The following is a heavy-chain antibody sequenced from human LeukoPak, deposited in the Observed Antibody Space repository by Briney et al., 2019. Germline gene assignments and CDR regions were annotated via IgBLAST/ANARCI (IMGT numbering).Heavy chain of an antibody. CDR3: TTDIYYYDSSGYSPWGYYYYMDV. D-gene: IGHD3-22*01. V-gene: IGHV3-53*01. Sequence: GGSLRLSCAASGFTVSSNYMIWVRQAPGKGLEWVSVIYSGGRTYYVDSVKGRFTISRDISKNTLYLQMNSLKTEDTAVYYCTTDIYYYDSSGYSPWGYYYYMDVWGKGTTVTVSS. CDR1: GFTVSSNY. J-gene: IGHJ6*03. CDR2: IYSGGRT.